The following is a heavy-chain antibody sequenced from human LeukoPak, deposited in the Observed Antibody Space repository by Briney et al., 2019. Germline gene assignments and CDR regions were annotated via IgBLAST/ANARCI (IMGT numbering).Heavy chain of an antibody. CDR1: GGSISSSSYY. J-gene: IGHJ4*02. V-gene: IGHV4-39*02. CDR3: ARDWATVTELDY. CDR2: IYYSGST. Sequence: SETLSLTCTVSGGSISSSSYYWGWVRQPPGKGLEWIGSIYYSGSTYYNPSLKSRVTISVDTSKNQFSLKLSSVTAADTAVYYCARDWATVTELDYWGQGTLVTVSS. D-gene: IGHD4-17*01.